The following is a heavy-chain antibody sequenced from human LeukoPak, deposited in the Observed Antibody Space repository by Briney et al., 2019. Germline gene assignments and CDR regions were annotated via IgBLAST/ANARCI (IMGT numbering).Heavy chain of an antibody. CDR1: GFTFSSYG. CDR2: IWYDGSNK. Sequence: PGGSLRLSCAASGFTFSSYGMHWVRQAPGKGLEWVAVIWYDGSNKYYADSVKGRFTISRDNSKNTLYLQMNSLRAEDTAVYYCASDMGIAAAGIRAWGQGTLVTVSS. J-gene: IGHJ5*02. V-gene: IGHV3-33*01. CDR3: ASDMGIAAAGIRA. D-gene: IGHD6-13*01.